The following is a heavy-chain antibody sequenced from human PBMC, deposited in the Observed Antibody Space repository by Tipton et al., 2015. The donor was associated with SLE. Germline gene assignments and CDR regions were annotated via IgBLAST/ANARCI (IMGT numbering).Heavy chain of an antibody. J-gene: IGHJ6*03. CDR2: ITWSGGDV. CDR1: GFKFDDFA. D-gene: IGHD2-15*01. V-gene: IGHV3-9*01. Sequence: SLRLSCAASGFKFDDFAMHWVRQGPGTGLEWVAGITWSGGDVGYADSVKGRFTISRDNVKNSLYLQMNSLRVEDTAFYYCARESVAPYYMDVWGKGTTVTVSS. CDR3: ARESVAPYYMDV.